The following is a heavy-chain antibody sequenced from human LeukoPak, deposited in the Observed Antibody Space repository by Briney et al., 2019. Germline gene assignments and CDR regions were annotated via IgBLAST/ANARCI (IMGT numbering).Heavy chain of an antibody. D-gene: IGHD5-18*01. Sequence: PGGSLRLSCAASGFTFSNYNMIWVRQAPGKGLESVSHISSSGSIMHYADSVRGRFTISRDNAKKSLYLQMNSLRAEDTAVYYCARVWDGYSGEDYWGQGTLVTVSS. CDR2: ISSSGSIM. CDR3: ARVWDGYSGEDY. CDR1: GFTFSNYN. J-gene: IGHJ4*02. V-gene: IGHV3-48*01.